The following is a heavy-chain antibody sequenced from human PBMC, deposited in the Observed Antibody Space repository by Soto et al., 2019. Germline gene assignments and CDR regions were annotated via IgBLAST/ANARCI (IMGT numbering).Heavy chain of an antibody. Sequence: SVKVSCKASGGTFSSYTISWVRQAPGQGLEWMGRIIPILGIANYAQKFQGRVTITADKSTSTAYMELSSLRSEDTAVYYCASLNWNGSRYFQHWGQGTLVTVSS. V-gene: IGHV1-69*02. CDR1: GGTFSSYT. D-gene: IGHD1-1*01. CDR2: IIPILGIA. CDR3: ASLNWNGSRYFQH. J-gene: IGHJ1*01.